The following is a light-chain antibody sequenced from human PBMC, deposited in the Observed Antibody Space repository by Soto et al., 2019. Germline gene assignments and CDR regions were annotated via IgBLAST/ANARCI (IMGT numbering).Light chain of an antibody. Sequence: DSQMTQSPSTLSSSRGERVTMACRASQGISNWLAWYQQKPGKAPKLLIFHASSLESGVPSRFSGSGSGTEFTLTISSLQSDDFATYYCQQYNTYPTFGQGTKVDIK. J-gene: IGKJ1*01. CDR1: QGISNW. CDR3: QQYNTYPT. CDR2: HAS. V-gene: IGKV1-5*01.